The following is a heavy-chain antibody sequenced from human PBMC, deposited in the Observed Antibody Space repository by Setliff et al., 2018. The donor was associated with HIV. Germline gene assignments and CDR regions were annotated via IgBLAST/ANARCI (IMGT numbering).Heavy chain of an antibody. V-gene: IGHV1-18*01. Sequence: ASVKVSCKASGYTFTSYGISWVRQAPGQGLEWMGWISAYNGNTNYAQKFRGRVTMTTDTSASTAYMELRSLRSDDTAVYYCARDKTYYDFLTGSYNSGYFDYWGQGTLVTVSS. CDR1: GYTFTSYG. CDR2: ISAYNGNT. J-gene: IGHJ4*02. D-gene: IGHD3-9*01. CDR3: ARDKTYYDFLTGSYNSGYFDY.